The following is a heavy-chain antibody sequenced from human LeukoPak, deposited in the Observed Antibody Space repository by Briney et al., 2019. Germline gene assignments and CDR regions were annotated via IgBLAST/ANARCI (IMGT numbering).Heavy chain of an antibody. CDR2: MYSGGST. CDR3: ARAFLVGYSPEEYFSDY. CDR1: GFTVSSNY. Sequence: GGSLRLSCAASGFTVSSNYMSWVRQAPGKGLEWVSVMYSGGSTFYADSVKGRFTISRDNSKNTLYLQMNSLRAEDTAVYYCARAFLVGYSPEEYFSDYWGQGTLVTVSS. J-gene: IGHJ4*02. D-gene: IGHD2-15*01. V-gene: IGHV3-53*01.